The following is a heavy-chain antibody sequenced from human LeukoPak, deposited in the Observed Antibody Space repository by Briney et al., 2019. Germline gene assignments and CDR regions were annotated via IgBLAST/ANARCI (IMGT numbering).Heavy chain of an antibody. CDR3: ARGIQLWLNYFDY. D-gene: IGHD5-18*01. J-gene: IGHJ4*02. CDR1: GDSISSGDYY. Sequence: PSETLSLTCTVSGDSISSGDYYWSWIPHPPGKGLEWIGEINHSGSTNYNPSLKSRVAISVDTSKNQFSLKLSSVTAADTAVYYCARGIQLWLNYFDYWGQGTLVTVSS. CDR2: INHSGST. V-gene: IGHV4-39*07.